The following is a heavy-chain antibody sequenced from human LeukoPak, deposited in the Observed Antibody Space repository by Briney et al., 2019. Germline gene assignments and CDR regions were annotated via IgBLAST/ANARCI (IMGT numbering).Heavy chain of an antibody. CDR1: GGTFSSYA. V-gene: IGHV1-69*04. D-gene: IGHD2-8*01. J-gene: IGHJ4*02. CDR3: ARGGPWYYFDY. Sequence: AVKVSCKASGGTFSSYAISWVRQAPGQGLEWMGRIIPILGIANYAQKFQGRVTITADKSTSTAYMELSSLRSEDTAVYYCARGGPWYYFDYWGQGTLVTVSS. CDR2: IIPILGIA.